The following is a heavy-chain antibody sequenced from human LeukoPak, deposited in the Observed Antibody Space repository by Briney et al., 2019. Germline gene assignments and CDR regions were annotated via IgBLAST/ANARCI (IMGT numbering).Heavy chain of an antibody. Sequence: SETLSLTCTVSGGSISSYYWSWIRQPPGKGLEWIGSIYYSGSTYYNPSLKSRVTISVDTSKNQFSLKLSSVTAADTAVYYCARHFCSSTGCYKGDNWFDPWGQGTLVTVPS. J-gene: IGHJ5*02. CDR2: IYYSGST. CDR3: ARHFCSSTGCYKGDNWFDP. D-gene: IGHD2-2*02. V-gene: IGHV4-39*01. CDR1: GGSISSYY.